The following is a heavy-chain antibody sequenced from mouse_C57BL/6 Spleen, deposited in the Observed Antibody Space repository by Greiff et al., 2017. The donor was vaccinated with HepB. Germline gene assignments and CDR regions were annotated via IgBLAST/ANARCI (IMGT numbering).Heavy chain of an antibody. V-gene: IGHV3-6*01. CDR2: ISYDGSN. CDR1: GYSITSGYY. CDR3: ARGRDYYGSSCWYFDV. D-gene: IGHD1-1*01. J-gene: IGHJ1*03. Sequence: ESGPGLVKPSQSLSLTCSVTGYSITSGYYWNWIRQFPGNKLEWMGYISYDGSNNYNPSLKNRISITRDTSKNQFFLKLNSVTTEDTATYYCARGRDYYGSSCWYFDVWGTGTTVTVSS.